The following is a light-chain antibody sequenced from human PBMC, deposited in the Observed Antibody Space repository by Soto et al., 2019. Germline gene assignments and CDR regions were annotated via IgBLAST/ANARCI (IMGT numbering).Light chain of an antibody. Sequence: DIQMTQSPSSLSASVGDRVTITCRASQDISNYLAWYQQKPGKVPKLLIYAASTLQSGVPSRFSGSGSGTEFTLTISSLQPEDVATYYCQKYNSAPRTFGQGTKVEIK. CDR3: QKYNSAPRT. CDR1: QDISNY. J-gene: IGKJ1*01. CDR2: AAS. V-gene: IGKV1-27*01.